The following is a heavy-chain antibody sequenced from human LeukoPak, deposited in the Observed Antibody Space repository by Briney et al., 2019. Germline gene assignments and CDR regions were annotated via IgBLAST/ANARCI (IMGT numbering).Heavy chain of an antibody. D-gene: IGHD3-22*01. CDR3: AKSSYYDTSGSYREYYFDY. CDR1: RFAFSNYG. CDR2: ISGSGGST. J-gene: IGHJ4*02. V-gene: IGHV3-23*01. Sequence: GGFLRLSCAVSRFAFSNYGMSWVRQAPGKGLEWVSAISGSGGSTYYADSVKGRFTISRDNSKNTLYLQMNSLRAEDTALYYCAKSSYYDTSGSYREYYFDYWGQGALVTVSS.